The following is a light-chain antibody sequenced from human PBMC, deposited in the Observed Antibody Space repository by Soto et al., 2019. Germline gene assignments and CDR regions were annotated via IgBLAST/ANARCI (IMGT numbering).Light chain of an antibody. CDR2: DTT. J-gene: IGLJ1*01. V-gene: IGLV7-46*01. CDR1: TGAVTNGHY. Sequence: QAVVTHEPSLTVSPGGTVTLTCGSSTGAVTNGHYPYWFQQKPGQAPRTLIYDTTNRHSWTPARFSGSLLGGKAALTLSGAQPEDEAEYYCLLSYNGPYVFGTGTNVTVL. CDR3: LLSYNGPYV.